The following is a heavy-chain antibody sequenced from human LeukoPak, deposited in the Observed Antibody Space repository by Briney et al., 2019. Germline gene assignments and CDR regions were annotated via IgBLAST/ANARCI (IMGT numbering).Heavy chain of an antibody. J-gene: IGHJ4*02. CDR1: GYSFADYY. CDR3: ARGSHYDY. D-gene: IGHD1-26*01. Sequence: ASVKVSCKASGYSFADYYMHWVRQAPGQGLEWMGWIKPNSGGTRSAQKFQGRVTMTTDTSTNTAYMELRSLTSDDTAVYYCARGSHYDYWGQGTLVTVSS. V-gene: IGHV1-2*02. CDR2: IKPNSGGT.